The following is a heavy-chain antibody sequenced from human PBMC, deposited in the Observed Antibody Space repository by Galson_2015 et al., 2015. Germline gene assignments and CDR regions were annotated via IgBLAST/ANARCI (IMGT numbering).Heavy chain of an antibody. V-gene: IGHV1-3*01. Sequence: SVKVSCKASGYTFPSYAMHWVRHAPGHRLEWMGWINAGNGNTKYSQKLQGRVTITRDTSASTAYMELSSLRSEDTAVYYCARSPHVDLGIAVAEDRFDPWGQGTLGTVS. CDR3: ARSPHVDLGIAVAEDRFDP. D-gene: IGHD6-19*01. CDR2: INAGNGNT. J-gene: IGHJ5*02. CDR1: GYTFPSYA.